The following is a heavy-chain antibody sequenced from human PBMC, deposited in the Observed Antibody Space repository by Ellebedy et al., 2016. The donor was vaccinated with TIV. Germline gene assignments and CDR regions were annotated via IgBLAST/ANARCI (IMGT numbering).Heavy chain of an antibody. D-gene: IGHD7-27*01. J-gene: IGHJ6*02. CDR2: FDPEDGET. CDR3: AKLGLDILTGSGGMDV. CDR1: GYTLTELS. V-gene: IGHV1-24*01. Sequence: ASVKVTCKVSGYTLTELSMHWVRQAPGKGLEWMGGFDPEDGETIYAQKFQGRVTMTEDTSTDTAYMELSSLRSDDTAVYYCAKLGLDILTGSGGMDVWGHGTTVTVSS.